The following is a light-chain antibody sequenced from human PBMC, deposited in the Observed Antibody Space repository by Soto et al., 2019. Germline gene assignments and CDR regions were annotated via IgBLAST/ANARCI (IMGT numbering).Light chain of an antibody. CDR3: QQNYRTPLT. Sequence: DIQMTQSPSSLSASVGDRVTIACRASQSINIYLSWYQQEPGKAPKLLMYDASSLQSGVPSRFSGSGSGTHFTLTISSLQRGDFATYYCQQNYRTPLTFGGGTKVEIK. CDR1: QSINIY. CDR2: DAS. V-gene: IGKV1-39*01. J-gene: IGKJ4*01.